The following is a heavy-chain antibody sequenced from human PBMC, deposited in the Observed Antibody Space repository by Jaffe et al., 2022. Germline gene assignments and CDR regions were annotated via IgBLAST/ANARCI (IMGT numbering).Heavy chain of an antibody. Sequence: QVQLVQSGAEVKKPGASVKVSCKASGYTFTSYGISWVRQAPGQGLEWMGWISAYNGNTNYAQKLQGRVTMTTDTSTSTAYMELRSLRSDDTAVYYCARVRSKYCSGGSCHDAFDIWGQGTMVTVSS. CDR3: ARVRSKYCSGGSCHDAFDI. D-gene: IGHD2-15*01. V-gene: IGHV1-18*01. CDR1: GYTFTSYG. J-gene: IGHJ3*02. CDR2: ISAYNGNT.